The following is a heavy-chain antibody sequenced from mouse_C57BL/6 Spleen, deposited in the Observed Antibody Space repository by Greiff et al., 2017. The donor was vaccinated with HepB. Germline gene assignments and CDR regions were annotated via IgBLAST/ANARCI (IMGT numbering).Heavy chain of an antibody. CDR3: ARGTEYYFDY. J-gene: IGHJ2*01. V-gene: IGHV1-69*01. D-gene: IGHD3-3*01. CDR1: GYTFTSYW. CDR2: IDPSDSYT. Sequence: VQLQQPGAELVMPGASVKLSCKASGYTFTSYWMHWVKQRPGQGLEWIGEIDPSDSYTNYNQKFKGKSTLTVDKSSSTAYMQLSSLTSEDAAVYYWARGTEYYFDYWGQGTTLTVSS.